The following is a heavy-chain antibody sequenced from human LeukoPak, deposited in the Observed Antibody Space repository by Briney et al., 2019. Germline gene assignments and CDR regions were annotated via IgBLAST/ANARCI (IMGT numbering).Heavy chain of an antibody. CDR2: ISSSSSYI. CDR3: ARGTWGDDYGDYEAKHHFDY. J-gene: IGHJ4*02. V-gene: IGHV3-21*01. Sequence: KPGGSLRLSCAASGFTFSSYSMNWVRQAPGKGLRWVSSISSSSSYIYYADSVKGRFTISRDNAKNSLYLQMNSLRAEDTAVYYCARGTWGDDYGDYEAKHHFDYWGQGTLVTVSS. CDR1: GFTFSSYS. D-gene: IGHD4-17*01.